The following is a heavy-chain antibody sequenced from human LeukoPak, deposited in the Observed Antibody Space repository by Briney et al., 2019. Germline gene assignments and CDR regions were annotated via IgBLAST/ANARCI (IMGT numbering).Heavy chain of an antibody. J-gene: IGHJ6*03. Sequence: SETLSLTCTVSGGSISSYYWSWIRQPPGKGLEWIGYIYYSGSTNYNPSLKSRVTISVDTSKNQFSLKLSSVTAADTAVYYCARDQGSCWGSYYYYYMDVWGKGTTVTVSS. CDR2: IYYSGST. D-gene: IGHD6-19*01. CDR3: ARDQGSCWGSYYYYYMDV. V-gene: IGHV4-59*01. CDR1: GGSISSYY.